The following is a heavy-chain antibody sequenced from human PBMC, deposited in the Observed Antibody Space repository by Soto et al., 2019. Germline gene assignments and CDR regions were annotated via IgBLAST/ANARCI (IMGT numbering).Heavy chain of an antibody. V-gene: IGHV3-73*02. Sequence: EVQLVESGGGLVQPGESLKLSCAASGFTLSGSAVLWVRQASGKGLEWVGRIRSKTHNYATDYIASVKGRFTMSRDDSNNTAYLQMNGLKTDDTAVYYCTRSGGSYSFGYWGQGTLVTVSS. CDR2: IRSKTHNYAT. CDR1: GFTLSGSA. CDR3: TRSGGSYSFGY. D-gene: IGHD1-26*01. J-gene: IGHJ4*02.